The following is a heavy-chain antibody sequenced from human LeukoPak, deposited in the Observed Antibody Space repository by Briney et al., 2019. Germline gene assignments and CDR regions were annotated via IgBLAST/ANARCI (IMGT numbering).Heavy chain of an antibody. CDR3: ARGPSLGAHLDY. Sequence: ASETLSLTCAASGGSISSNNWWTWVRQAPGKGLEWIGEIYHYGTTNYNPSLKGRVTISVDKSKNQFSLKFNSVTAADTAVYYCARGPSLGAHLDYWGQGTLVTVSS. J-gene: IGHJ4*02. V-gene: IGHV4-4*02. D-gene: IGHD1-26*01. CDR1: GGSISSNNW. CDR2: IYHYGTT.